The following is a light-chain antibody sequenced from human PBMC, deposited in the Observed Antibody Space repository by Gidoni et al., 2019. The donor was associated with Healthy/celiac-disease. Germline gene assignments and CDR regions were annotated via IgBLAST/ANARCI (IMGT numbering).Light chain of an antibody. Sequence: QSVLTQPPSVSVSPGQRVTISCPGSSSNIGAGYDVHWYQQLPGTAPKLLISGNSNRPSGVPDRFSGSKSGTSASLAITGLQAEDEADYYCQSYDSSLSGSVFGGGTKLTVL. CDR1: SSNIGAGYD. J-gene: IGLJ3*02. CDR2: GNS. CDR3: QSYDSSLSGSV. V-gene: IGLV1-40*01.